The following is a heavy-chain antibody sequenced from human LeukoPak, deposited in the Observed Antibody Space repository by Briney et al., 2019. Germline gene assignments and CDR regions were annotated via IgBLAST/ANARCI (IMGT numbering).Heavy chain of an antibody. J-gene: IGHJ3*02. Sequence: ASVKVSCKASGYTFTGYDINWVRQATGQGLEWMEWMNPNSGNTGYAQNFQGRVTMTRNTSISTAYMELSSLRSEDTAVYYCARRRIVGTTRTNAFDIWGQGTMVTVSS. CDR2: MNPNSGNT. CDR3: ARRRIVGTTRTNAFDI. D-gene: IGHD1-26*01. CDR1: GYTFTGYD. V-gene: IGHV1-8*01.